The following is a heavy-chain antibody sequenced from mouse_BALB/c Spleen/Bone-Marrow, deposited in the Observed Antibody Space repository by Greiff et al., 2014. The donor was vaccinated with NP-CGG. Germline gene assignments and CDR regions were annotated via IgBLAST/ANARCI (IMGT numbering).Heavy chain of an antibody. J-gene: IGHJ4*01. CDR2: INPGSGGT. V-gene: IGHV1-54*01. CDR3: ARWLTGTSAMDY. Sequence: VKLQESGADLVRPGTSVKVSCKASGYAFTNYLIEWVKQRPGQGLEWIGVINPGSGGTNYNEKFKGKATLTADKSSSTAYMQLSSLTSDDSAVYFSARWLTGTSAMDYWGQGTSVTVSS. CDR1: GYAFTNYL. D-gene: IGHD4-1*01.